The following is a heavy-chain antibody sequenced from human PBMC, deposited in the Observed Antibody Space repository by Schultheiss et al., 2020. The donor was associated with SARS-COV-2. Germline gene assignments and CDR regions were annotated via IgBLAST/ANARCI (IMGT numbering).Heavy chain of an antibody. CDR3: ARDQAAAVASWFDP. V-gene: IGHV4-59*01. Sequence: SQTLSLTCTVSGGSISSYYWSWIRQPPGKGLEWIGYIYYSGSTNYNPSLKSRVTISVDTSKNQFSLKLSSVTAADTAVYYCARDQAAAVASWFDPWGQGTLVTVSS. J-gene: IGHJ5*02. D-gene: IGHD6-13*01. CDR2: IYYSGST. CDR1: GGSISSYY.